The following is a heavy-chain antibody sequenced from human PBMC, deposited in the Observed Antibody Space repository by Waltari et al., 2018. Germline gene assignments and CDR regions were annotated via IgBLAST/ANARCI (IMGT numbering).Heavy chain of an antibody. Sequence: QVQLVQSGAEVKKPGASVKVSCKASGYTFTGYYMHWVRQAPGQGLEWMGWINPNSGGTNYAQKFQGRVTMTRDTSISTAYMELSRLRSDDTAVYYCARGAYYYDSSGYYTYWGQGTLVTVSS. J-gene: IGHJ4*02. CDR1: GYTFTGYY. V-gene: IGHV1-2*02. CDR2: INPNSGGT. CDR3: ARGAYYYDSSGYYTY. D-gene: IGHD3-22*01.